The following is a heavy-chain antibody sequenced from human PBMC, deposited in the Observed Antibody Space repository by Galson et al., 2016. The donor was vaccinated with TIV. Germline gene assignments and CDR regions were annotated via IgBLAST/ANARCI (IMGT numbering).Heavy chain of an antibody. CDR2: ISYDGSIE. V-gene: IGHV3-30*04. D-gene: IGHD3-3*01. CDR3: ARDGSKVLRFLEWLFHLDY. Sequence: SLRLSCAASGFTFSSYVMHWVRQAPGKGLEWVAVISYDGSIENYADSLTGRFTISRDNSKNTLYLQMHSLRAEDTAVYYCARDGSKVLRFLEWLFHLDYWGQGTLVTVSS. CDR1: GFTFSSYV. J-gene: IGHJ4*02.